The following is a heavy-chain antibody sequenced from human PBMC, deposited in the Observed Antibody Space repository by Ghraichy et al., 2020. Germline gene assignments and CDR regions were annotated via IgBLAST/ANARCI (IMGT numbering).Heavy chain of an antibody. Sequence: SETLSLTCAVYGGSFSGYYWSWIRQPQGKGLEWIGEINHSGSTNYTPSLKSRVTISVDTSKNQFSLKLSSVTAADTAVYYCARRRGSYYPDYWGQGTLVTVSS. J-gene: IGHJ4*02. CDR2: INHSGST. CDR1: GGSFSGYY. CDR3: ARRRGSYYPDY. V-gene: IGHV4-34*01. D-gene: IGHD1-26*01.